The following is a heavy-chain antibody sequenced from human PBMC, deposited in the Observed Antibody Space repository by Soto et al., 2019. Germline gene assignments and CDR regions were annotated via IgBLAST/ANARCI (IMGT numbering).Heavy chain of an antibody. CDR2: IFYTGTT. CDR3: ASLVVVARVANA. CDR1: GGSISYNSYY. V-gene: IGHV4-39*02. J-gene: IGHJ5*02. D-gene: IGHD2-15*01. Sequence: SETLSLTCSVSGGSISYNSYYWGWIRQPPGKGLEWVGGIFYTGTTYYSPSLKDRVTISVDTSKNSFSLNLTSVTAADTAVYFCASLVVVARVANAWGQGTLVTVSS.